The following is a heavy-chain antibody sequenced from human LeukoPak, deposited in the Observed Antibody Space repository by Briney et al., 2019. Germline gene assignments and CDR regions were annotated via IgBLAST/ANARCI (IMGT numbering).Heavy chain of an antibody. J-gene: IGHJ5*02. CDR3: ARDRYDYGDANWFDP. V-gene: IGHV3-21*01. D-gene: IGHD4-17*01. Sequence: GGSLRLSCAASGFTFSSYSMNWVRQAPGKGLEWVSSISSSSSYIYYADSVKGRFTISRDNAKNSLYLQMNSPRAEDTAVYYCARDRYDYGDANWFDPWGQGTLVTVSS. CDR2: ISSSSSYI. CDR1: GFTFSSYS.